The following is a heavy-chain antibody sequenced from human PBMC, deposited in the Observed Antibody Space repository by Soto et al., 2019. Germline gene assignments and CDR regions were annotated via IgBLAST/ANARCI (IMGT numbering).Heavy chain of an antibody. Sequence: GGSLRLSCAASGFTFSSYAMSWVRQAPGKGLEWVSAISGSGGSTYYADSVKGRFTISRDNSKNTLYLQMNSLRADDTAVYYCAKAIVPATVTTDYWGQGTLVTVSS. J-gene: IGHJ4*02. CDR3: AKAIVPATVTTDY. CDR2: ISGSGGST. V-gene: IGHV3-23*01. CDR1: GFTFSSYA. D-gene: IGHD4-17*01.